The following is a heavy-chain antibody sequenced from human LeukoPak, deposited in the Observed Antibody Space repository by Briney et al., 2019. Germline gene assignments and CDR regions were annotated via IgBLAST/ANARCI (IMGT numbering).Heavy chain of an antibody. D-gene: IGHD5-24*01. V-gene: IGHV3-30-3*01. Sequence: GGSLRLSCAASGFTFSSYAMHWVRQAPGKGLEWVAVISYDGSNKYYADSVKGRSTISRDNSKNTLYLQMNSLRAEDTAVYYCARDLNGDYYFDYWGQGTLVTVSS. CDR2: ISYDGSNK. CDR3: ARDLNGDYYFDY. J-gene: IGHJ4*02. CDR1: GFTFSSYA.